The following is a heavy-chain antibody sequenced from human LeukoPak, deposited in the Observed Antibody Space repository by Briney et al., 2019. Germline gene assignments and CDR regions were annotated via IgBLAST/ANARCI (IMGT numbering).Heavy chain of an antibody. Sequence: PGGSLRLSCAASGFTFSGNYMSWVRQAPGKGLEWVSIIYSDETTAYPDSVKGRFTISRDNSKNMLYLQMNSLRAEDTAVYYCARRITTSGLYYFDLWGQGTLVTVSS. CDR1: GFTFSGNY. J-gene: IGHJ4*02. CDR2: IYSDETT. CDR3: ARRITTSGLYYFDL. D-gene: IGHD6-13*01. V-gene: IGHV3-66*04.